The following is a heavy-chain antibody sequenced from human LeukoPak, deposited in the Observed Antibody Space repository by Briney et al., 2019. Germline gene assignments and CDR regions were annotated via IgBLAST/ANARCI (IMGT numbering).Heavy chain of an antibody. CDR2: IKKDGTEK. CDR1: GFTFSSYW. D-gene: IGHD6-19*01. CDR3: PREGGSGWYSGWFDP. J-gene: IGHJ5*02. Sequence: GGSLRLSCAASGFTFSSYWMSWVRQAPGKGLEWVANIKKDGTEKKYVDSVNGLFTISRDNAKNSLYLQMNTLRAEDRALYYRPREGGSGWYSGWFDPWGQGTLVTVSS. V-gene: IGHV3-7*01.